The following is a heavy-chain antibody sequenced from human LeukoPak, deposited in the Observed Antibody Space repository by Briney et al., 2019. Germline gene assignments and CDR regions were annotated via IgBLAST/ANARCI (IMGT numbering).Heavy chain of an antibody. D-gene: IGHD3-22*01. V-gene: IGHV3-74*01. J-gene: IGHJ4*02. CDR3: ASDSQVTYYYDSSGYYYTR. Sequence: PGGSLRLSCAASGFTFRSYWIHWVRQAPGKGLVWVSRINSDGTSTTYADSVRGRFTISRDNAKNTLYLQMKSLRAEDTAVYYCASDSQVTYYYDSSGYYYTRWGQGTLVTVSS. CDR1: GFTFRSYW. CDR2: INSDGTST.